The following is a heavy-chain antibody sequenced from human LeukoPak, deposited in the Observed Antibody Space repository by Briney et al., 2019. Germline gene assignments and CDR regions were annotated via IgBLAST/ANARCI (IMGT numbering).Heavy chain of an antibody. J-gene: IGHJ4*02. V-gene: IGHV3-30*02. D-gene: IGHD2-15*01. CDR3: AKEGGRVLPPLDYFDY. CDR2: IRFDGDNK. Sequence: PGGSLRLSCAASGFTFSSYAMHWVRQAPGKGLEWVAFIRFDGDNKYYADSVKGRFTISRDNSKNTLYLQMNSLRAEDTAVYYCAKEGGRVLPPLDYFDYWGQGTLVTVSS. CDR1: GFTFSSYA.